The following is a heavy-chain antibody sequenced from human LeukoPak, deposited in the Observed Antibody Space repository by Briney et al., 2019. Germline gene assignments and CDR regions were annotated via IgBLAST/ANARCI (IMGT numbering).Heavy chain of an antibody. CDR1: GDSISSHY. V-gene: IGHV4-59*11. D-gene: IGHD5-24*01. CDR3: ARARMATTTD. CDR2: IYYSGST. J-gene: IGHJ4*02. Sequence: SETLSLTCTVAGDSISSHYWSWIRQPPGKGLEWIGYIYYSGSTYYNPSLKSRVAISVDTSTSQFSLKLTSVPAADTAVYYCARARMATTTDWGQGTLVTVSS.